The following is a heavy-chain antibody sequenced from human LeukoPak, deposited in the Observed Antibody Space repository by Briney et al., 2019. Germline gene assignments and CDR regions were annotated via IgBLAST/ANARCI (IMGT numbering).Heavy chain of an antibody. CDR2: ISGSDGKT. CDR3: ARSITIFGLVIYYFDF. D-gene: IGHD3-3*01. CDR1: GFTFSTYA. J-gene: IGHJ4*02. Sequence: GGSLRLSCAASGFTFSTYAMTWVRQAPGKGLGWVSTISGSDGKTYYADSVKGRCTISRDNSKNTLYLQMNSLGAEDTAVYYCARSITIFGLVIYYFDFWGRGTLVTVSS. V-gene: IGHV3-23*01.